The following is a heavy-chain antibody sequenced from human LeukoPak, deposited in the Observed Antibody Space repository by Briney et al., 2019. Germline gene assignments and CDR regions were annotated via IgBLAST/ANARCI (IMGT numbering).Heavy chain of an antibody. CDR3: ARLRPRGWQTSEFNY. V-gene: IGHV4-39*01. Sequence: GSLRLSCAASGFTFSSYAMSWIRQPPGKGLEWIGSIYYSGSTYYNPSLKSRVTISVDTSKSQFSLKLSSVTAADTAVYYCARLRPRGWQTSEFNYWGQGTLVTVSS. J-gene: IGHJ4*02. CDR2: IYYSGST. D-gene: IGHD6-19*01. CDR1: GFTFSSYA.